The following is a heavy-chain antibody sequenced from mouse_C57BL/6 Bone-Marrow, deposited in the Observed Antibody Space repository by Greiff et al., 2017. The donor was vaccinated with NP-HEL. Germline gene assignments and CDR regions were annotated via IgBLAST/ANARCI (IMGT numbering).Heavy chain of an antibody. CDR3: ASGDMVTTRWYFDV. D-gene: IGHD2-2*01. Sequence: QVQLQQSGAELVRPGSSVKLSCKASGYTFTSYWMDWVKQRPGQGLEWIGNIYPSDSETHYNQKFKDKATLTVDKSSSTAYMQLSSLTSEDSAVYYGASGDMVTTRWYFDVWGTGTTVTVSS. CDR2: IYPSDSET. J-gene: IGHJ1*03. CDR1: GYTFTSYW. V-gene: IGHV1-61*01.